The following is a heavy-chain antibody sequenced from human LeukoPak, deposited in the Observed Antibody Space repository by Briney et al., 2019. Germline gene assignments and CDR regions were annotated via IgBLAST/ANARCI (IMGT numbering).Heavy chain of an antibody. V-gene: IGHV3-30*18. CDR3: AKSHQQYSSGWYYFDY. Sequence: GGSLTLSCAASGFTFSSHGMHWVRQAPGQELEGVAVMSYDGSNKYYADSVKGRFTISRDNSNNTLYLQMNSLRTGDTSVYYCAKSHQQYSSGWYYFDYWGQGILVTVSS. D-gene: IGHD6-19*01. CDR2: MSYDGSNK. J-gene: IGHJ4*02. CDR1: GFTFSSHG.